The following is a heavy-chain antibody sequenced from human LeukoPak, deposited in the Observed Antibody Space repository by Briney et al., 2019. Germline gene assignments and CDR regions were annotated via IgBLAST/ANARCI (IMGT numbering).Heavy chain of an antibody. CDR3: AGNSMIRGVPSWFDP. CDR1: GFTVSSNY. Sequence: QTGGSLRLSCAASGFTVSSNYMSWVRQAPGKGLEWVSVIYSGGSTYYADSVKGRFTISRDNSKNTLYLQMNSLRAEDTAVYYCAGNSMIRGVPSWFDPWGQGTLVTVSS. D-gene: IGHD3-10*01. V-gene: IGHV3-53*01. J-gene: IGHJ5*02. CDR2: IYSGGST.